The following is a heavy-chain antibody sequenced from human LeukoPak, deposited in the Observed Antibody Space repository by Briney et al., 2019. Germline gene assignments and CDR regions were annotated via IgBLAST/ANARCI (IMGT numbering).Heavy chain of an antibody. D-gene: IGHD1-26*01. Sequence: ASVKVSCKASGYTFTGYYMHWVRQAPGQGLEWMGWINPNSGGTNYAQKFQGRVTMTRDTSISTAYMELSRLRSDDTAVYYCARSKTSGSYYPFDAFDIWGQGTMVTASS. CDR1: GYTFTGYY. CDR3: ARSKTSGSYYPFDAFDI. CDR2: INPNSGGT. V-gene: IGHV1-2*02. J-gene: IGHJ3*02.